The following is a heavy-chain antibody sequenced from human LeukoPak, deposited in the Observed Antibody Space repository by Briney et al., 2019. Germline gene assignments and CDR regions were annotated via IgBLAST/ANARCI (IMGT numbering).Heavy chain of an antibody. Sequence: SETLSLTCTVSGGSISSGDYYWSWIRQPPGKGLEWIGYIYYSGRTYYNPSLKSRVTISVDTSKNQFSLKLSSVTAADTAVYYCARDSEGGYCSSTSCYRFNYFDYWGQGTLVTVSS. CDR3: ARDSEGGYCSSTSCYRFNYFDY. J-gene: IGHJ4*02. D-gene: IGHD2-2*01. CDR2: IYYSGRT. V-gene: IGHV4-30-4*01. CDR1: GGSISSGDYY.